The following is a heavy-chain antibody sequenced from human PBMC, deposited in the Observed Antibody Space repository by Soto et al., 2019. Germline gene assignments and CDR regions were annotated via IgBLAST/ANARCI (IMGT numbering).Heavy chain of an antibody. V-gene: IGHV2-5*02. CDR2: IYWDDDK. D-gene: IGHD3-3*01. Sequence: QITLNESGPTQVKPRQTLTLTCPFSGFSLTTSGVGVGWIRQSPGKAPEWLALIYWDDDKRYSPSLKSRLTITKDTSKNQVVLTMAVLDPADTATYYCAHRVLRTVFGLVTTTAIYFDFWGQGTPVAVSS. CDR1: GFSLTTSGVG. J-gene: IGHJ4*02. CDR3: AHRVLRTVFGLVTTTAIYFDF.